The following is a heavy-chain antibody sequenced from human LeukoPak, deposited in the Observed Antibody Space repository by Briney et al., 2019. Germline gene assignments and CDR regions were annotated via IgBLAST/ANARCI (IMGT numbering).Heavy chain of an antibody. D-gene: IGHD6-13*01. CDR2: IYYSGST. CDR3: ARDRIAAAGGLDY. V-gene: IGHV4-39*07. Sequence: SETLSLTCTVSGGSISSSSYYWGWIRQPPGKGLEWIGSIYYSGSTYYNPSLKSRVTISVDTSKNQSSLKLSSVTAADTAVYYCARDRIAAAGGLDYWGQGTLVTISS. J-gene: IGHJ4*02. CDR1: GGSISSSSYY.